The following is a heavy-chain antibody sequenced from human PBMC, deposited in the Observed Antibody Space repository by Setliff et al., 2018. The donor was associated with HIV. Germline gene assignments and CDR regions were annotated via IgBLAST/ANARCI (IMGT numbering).Heavy chain of an antibody. V-gene: IGHV1-69*10. CDR3: ASSPGVTIFDY. CDR1: GGTFSSYA. D-gene: IGHD2-21*02. CDR2: IIPILGIA. Sequence: SVKVSCKASGGTFSSYAISWVRQAPGQGLEWMGGIIPILGIANYAQKFQGRVTITTDESTSTAYMELSSLRSEDTAVYYCASSPGVTIFDYWGQGTLVTVS. J-gene: IGHJ4*02.